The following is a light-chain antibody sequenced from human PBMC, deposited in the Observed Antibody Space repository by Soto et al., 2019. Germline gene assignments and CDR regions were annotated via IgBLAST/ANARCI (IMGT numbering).Light chain of an antibody. CDR1: QSVTSSY. J-gene: IGKJ2*01. CDR3: QQYGNSPQNT. V-gene: IGKV3-20*01. CDR2: SAS. Sequence: EIVFTQSPCTLSLSPGERATLSCRTSQSVTSSYLAWYQQKPGQAPRLLIYSASSRATGIPDRFSGRGSGTDFTLTISRLEPEDFAVYYCQQYGNSPQNTFGQGTKVDIK.